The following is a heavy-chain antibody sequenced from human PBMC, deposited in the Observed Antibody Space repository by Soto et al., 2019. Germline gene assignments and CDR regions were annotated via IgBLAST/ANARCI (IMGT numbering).Heavy chain of an antibody. J-gene: IGHJ4*02. CDR3: TRPTNGWSNSDF. Sequence: PGESLKISCKASGYTFTSYWISWVRQLPGKGLEWMGRIDPSDSYTNYSPSFQGHVTMSADKSTNTVYLQWRSLKASDTAMYYCTRPTNGWSNSDFWGQGTLVTVSS. D-gene: IGHD2-8*01. CDR1: GYTFTSYW. V-gene: IGHV5-10-1*01. CDR2: IDPSDSYT.